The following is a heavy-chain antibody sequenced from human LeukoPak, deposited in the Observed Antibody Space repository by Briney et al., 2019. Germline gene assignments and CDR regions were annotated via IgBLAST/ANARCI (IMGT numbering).Heavy chain of an antibody. D-gene: IGHD4-17*01. CDR1: RFTCDDYA. CDR2: IRWDGGST. V-gene: IGHV3-43D*04. CDR3: AKDMGVATVTTFDY. Sequence: QSAGSLWLSCAASRFTCDDYAMHWVRPAPGKGLEWVSLIRWDGGSTYYAVSVKGRFTISRDNSKNSLYLQMNSLRAKDTALYYCAKDMGVATVTTFDYWGQGTLVTVSS. J-gene: IGHJ4*02.